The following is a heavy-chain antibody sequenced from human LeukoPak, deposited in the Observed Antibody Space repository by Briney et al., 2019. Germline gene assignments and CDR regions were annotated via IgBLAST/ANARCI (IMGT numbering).Heavy chain of an antibody. CDR1: GYTLTELS. V-gene: IGHV1-24*01. J-gene: IGHJ6*02. CDR2: FDPEDGET. Sequence: ASVKVSCKVSGYTLTELSMHWVRQAPGKGLEWMGGFDPEDGETIYAQKFQGRVTMTEDTSTDTAYMELSSLRSGDTAVYYCATDVPYYYGMDVWGQGTTVTVSS. CDR3: ATDVPYYYGMDV.